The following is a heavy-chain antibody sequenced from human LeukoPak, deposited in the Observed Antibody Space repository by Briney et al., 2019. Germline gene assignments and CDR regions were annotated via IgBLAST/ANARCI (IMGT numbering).Heavy chain of an antibody. CDR2: ISGSGSST. J-gene: IGHJ4*02. CDR3: AKAPKRVVGATRGYYFDY. Sequence: GGSLRLSCAASGFTFSSYAMSWVRQAPGKGLEWVSAISGSGSSTYYADSVKGRFTISRDNSKNTLYLQMNSLRAEDTAVYYCAKAPKRVVGATRGYYFDYWGQGTLVTVSS. D-gene: IGHD1-26*01. CDR1: GFTFSSYA. V-gene: IGHV3-23*01.